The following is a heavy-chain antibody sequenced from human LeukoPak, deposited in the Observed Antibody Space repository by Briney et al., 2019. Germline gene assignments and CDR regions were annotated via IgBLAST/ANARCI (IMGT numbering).Heavy chain of an antibody. CDR3: ASRYYYGSGSYSPDY. V-gene: IGHV4-34*01. J-gene: IGHJ4*02. D-gene: IGHD3-10*01. CDR1: GGSFSGHY. Sequence: PSETLSLTCAVYGGSFSGHYWSWIRQPPGKGLEWIGEINHSGSTNYNPSLKSRVTISVDTSKNQFSLKLSSVTAADTAVYYCASRYYYGSGSYSPDYWGQGTLVTVSS. CDR2: INHSGST.